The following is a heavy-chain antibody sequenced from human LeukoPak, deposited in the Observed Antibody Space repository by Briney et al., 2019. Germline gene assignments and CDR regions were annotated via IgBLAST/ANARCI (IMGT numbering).Heavy chain of an antibody. CDR1: GGSISSGSYY. V-gene: IGHV4-61*02. Sequence: SQTLSLTCTVAGGSISSGSYYWSWIRQPAGKGLEWIGRIYTSGSTNYNPSLKRRVTISVDTSKNQFSLKLSSVTAADTAVYYCARDAGYYYDSSGYSITAEYFQHWGQGTLVTVSS. D-gene: IGHD3-22*01. J-gene: IGHJ1*01. CDR2: IYTSGST. CDR3: ARDAGYYYDSSGYSITAEYFQH.